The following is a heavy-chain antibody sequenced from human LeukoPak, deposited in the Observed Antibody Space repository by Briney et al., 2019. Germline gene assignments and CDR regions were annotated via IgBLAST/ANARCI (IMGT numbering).Heavy chain of an antibody. V-gene: IGHV3-11*01. D-gene: IGHD3-3*01. CDR3: ARETFPFDFWSGPFRVAGP. CDR1: GFTFSDYY. J-gene: IGHJ5*02. CDR2: ISSSGSTI. Sequence: GGSLRLSCAASGFTFSDYYMSWIRQAPGKGLEWVSYISSSGSTIYYADSVKGRFTISRDNAKNSLYLQMNSLRAEDTAVYYCARETFPFDFWSGPFRVAGPWGQGTLVTVSS.